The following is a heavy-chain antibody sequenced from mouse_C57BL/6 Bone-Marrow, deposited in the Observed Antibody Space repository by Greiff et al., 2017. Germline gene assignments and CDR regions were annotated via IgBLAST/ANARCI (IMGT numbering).Heavy chain of an antibody. CDR3: AREYYGSSYWYFDV. V-gene: IGHV7-1*02. D-gene: IGHD1-1*01. Sequence: EVQVVESGGGLVQPGGSLRLSCATSGFTFSDFYMEWVRQPPGKRLEWIAALRNKANDYTTEYSASVQGRFIVSRDTSQSILYLQMNALRAEDTAIYYCAREYYGSSYWYFDVWGAGTTGTVSS. CDR1: GFTFSDFY. J-gene: IGHJ1*01. CDR2: LRNKANDYTT.